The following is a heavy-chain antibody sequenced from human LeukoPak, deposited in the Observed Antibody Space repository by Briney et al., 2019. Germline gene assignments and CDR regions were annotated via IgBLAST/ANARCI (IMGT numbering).Heavy chain of an antibody. D-gene: IGHD1-20*01. Sequence: GGSLRLSCAASGFTFSTYWMHWVRQARGEGLVWVSTIKSDAGITRYADSVKGRFTISRDSAKNTLDLQMDSLRAEDTAVYYCVRDITGTTEFDYWGQGTMRTVSS. CDR3: VRDITGTTEFDY. CDR1: GFTFSTYW. CDR2: IKSDAGIT. V-gene: IGHV3-74*01. J-gene: IGHJ4*02.